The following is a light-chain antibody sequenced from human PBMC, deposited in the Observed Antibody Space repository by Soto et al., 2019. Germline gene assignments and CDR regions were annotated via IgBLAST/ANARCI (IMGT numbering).Light chain of an antibody. CDR2: RAS. J-gene: IGKJ1*01. CDR3: QQYNSYSWT. Sequence: DIQMTQSPSTLSASVGDRVTITCRASQNIDSFLAWYQQIPGKAPKFLISRASILETGVPSRFSGSGSGTEFTLTISSLQPDDFAIYYCQQYNSYSWTFGQGTKVEIK. CDR1: QNIDSF. V-gene: IGKV1-5*03.